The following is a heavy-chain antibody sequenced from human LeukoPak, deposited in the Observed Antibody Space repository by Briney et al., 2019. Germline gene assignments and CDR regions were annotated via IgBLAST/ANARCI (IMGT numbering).Heavy chain of an antibody. V-gene: IGHV3-48*01. D-gene: IGHD2-2*01. Sequence: GGSLRLSCAASGFNFSSYSMNWVRQAPGKGLEWVSDISRSSSTIYYADSVKGRFTISRDNAKNSLYLQMNSLRAEDTAVYYCARRWDIVVVPAAYNWFDPWGQGTLVTVSS. CDR3: ARRWDIVVVPAAYNWFDP. J-gene: IGHJ5*02. CDR1: GFNFSSYS. CDR2: ISRSSSTI.